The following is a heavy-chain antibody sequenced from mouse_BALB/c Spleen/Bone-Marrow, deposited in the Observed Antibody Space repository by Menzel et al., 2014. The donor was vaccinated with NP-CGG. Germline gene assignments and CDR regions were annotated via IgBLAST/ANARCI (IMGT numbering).Heavy chain of an antibody. CDR2: IYPGNGDT. CDR1: GYTFTSYN. Sequence: LQQSGAELVKPGASVKTSCKASGYTFTSYNLHWVKQTPGQGLEWIGAIYPGNGDTSYNQNFKGRATLTTDKSSSTAYMQLSSLTSEDSAVYYCARGFYDGSYWYFDVWGAGTTVAVSS. J-gene: IGHJ1*01. V-gene: IGHV1-12*01. CDR3: ARGFYDGSYWYFDV. D-gene: IGHD2-3*01.